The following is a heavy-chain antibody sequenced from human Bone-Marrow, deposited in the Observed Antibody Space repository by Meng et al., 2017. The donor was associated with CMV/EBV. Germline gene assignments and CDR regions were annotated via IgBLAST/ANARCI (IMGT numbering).Heavy chain of an antibody. J-gene: IGHJ4*02. D-gene: IGHD3-16*01. CDR2: INPDTGDT. V-gene: IGHV1-2*02. CDR3: ARIYYANNPAREGGLAAY. CDR1: GYTFTSYD. Sequence: ASVKVSCKASGYTFTSYDINWVRQATGQGLEWMGWINPDTGDTNCTQNFQGRVTMTRDTSISTAYMELSRLRSDDTAVYYCARIYYANNPAREGGLAAYWGQGTLVTVSS.